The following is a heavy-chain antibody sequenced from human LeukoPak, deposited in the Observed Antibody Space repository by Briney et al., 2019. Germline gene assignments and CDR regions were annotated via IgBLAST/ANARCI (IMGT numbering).Heavy chain of an antibody. V-gene: IGHV4-59*08. Sequence: SETLSLTCTVSGGSISSYYWSWIRQPPGKGLEWLGYIYYSGSTNYNPSLKSRVTISVDTSKNQFSLKLSSVTAADTAVYYCARLGEHMVRGVIANWFDPWGQGTLVTVSS. D-gene: IGHD3-10*01. CDR3: ARLGEHMVRGVIANWFDP. J-gene: IGHJ5*02. CDR1: GGSISSYY. CDR2: IYYSGST.